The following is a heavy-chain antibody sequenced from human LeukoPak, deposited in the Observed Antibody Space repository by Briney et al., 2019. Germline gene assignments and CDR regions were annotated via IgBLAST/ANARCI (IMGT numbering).Heavy chain of an antibody. V-gene: IGHV3-7*04. CDR1: GFTFSRYC. CDR2: IKQDGSEK. Sequence: GGSLRLSCAASGFTFSRYCMSWVRQAPGKGLEWVATIKQDGSEKYYVDSVKGRFTISRDNTKNSLYLQMSSLRAEETAEYYCARVTSGYENRGIDYWGQGTLVTVSS. CDR3: ARVTSGYENRGIDY. J-gene: IGHJ4*02. D-gene: IGHD5-12*01.